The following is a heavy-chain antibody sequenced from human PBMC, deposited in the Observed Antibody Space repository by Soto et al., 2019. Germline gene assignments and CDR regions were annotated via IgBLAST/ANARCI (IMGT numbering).Heavy chain of an antibody. CDR1: GFTFSSYA. J-gene: IGHJ6*02. V-gene: IGHV3-23*01. CDR3: AKDRGSGGENCYYGMDV. CDR2: ISGSGGST. Sequence: GSLRLSCAASGFTFSSYAMSWVRQAPGKGLEWVSAISGSGGSTYYADSVKGRFTISRDNSKNTLYLQMNSLRAEDTAVYYCAKDRGSGGENCYYGMDVWGQGTTVTVSS. D-gene: IGHD3-10*01.